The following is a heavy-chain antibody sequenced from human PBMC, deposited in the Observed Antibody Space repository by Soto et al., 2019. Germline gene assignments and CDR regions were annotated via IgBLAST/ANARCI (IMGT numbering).Heavy chain of an antibody. CDR3: ARGDSSGWYYQH. CDR1: GYTFTSYA. J-gene: IGHJ1*01. CDR2: INAGNGNT. Sequence: QVQLVQSGAEVKKPGASGKVSCKASGYTFTSYAMLWVRQAPEKRLEWMGWINAGNGNTKYSQKFQGRVTITRDTSASTAYMELSSLRSEDTAVYYCARGDSSGWYYQHWGQGTLVTVSS. D-gene: IGHD6-19*01. V-gene: IGHV1-3*01.